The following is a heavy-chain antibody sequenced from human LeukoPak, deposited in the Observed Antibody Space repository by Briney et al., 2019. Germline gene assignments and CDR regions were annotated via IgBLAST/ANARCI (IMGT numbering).Heavy chain of an antibody. Sequence: SETLSLTCAVYGGSFSGYYWSWIRQPPGKGLEWIGEINHSGSTNYNPSLKSRVTISVDTSKNQFSLKLSSVTAADTAVYYCARDEYYGSGSYPYPYYYYMDVWGKGTTVTISS. CDR2: INHSGST. D-gene: IGHD3-10*01. V-gene: IGHV4-34*01. J-gene: IGHJ6*03. CDR1: GGSFSGYY. CDR3: ARDEYYGSGSYPYPYYYYMDV.